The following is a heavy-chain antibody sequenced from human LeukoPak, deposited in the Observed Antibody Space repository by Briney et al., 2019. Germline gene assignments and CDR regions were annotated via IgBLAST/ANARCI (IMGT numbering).Heavy chain of an antibody. CDR2: ISDSGTTV. D-gene: IGHD5-24*01. J-gene: IGHJ4*02. CDR3: VGADF. CDR1: GFTFTDFY. Sequence: GGSLGLSCAASGFTFTDFYMTWIRQAPGKGLQWVAYISDSGTTVDYADSVKGRFSISRDNTENSLYLQMNSLRDEDTGFARDVGADFWGKGTLVTVSS. V-gene: IGHV3-11*01.